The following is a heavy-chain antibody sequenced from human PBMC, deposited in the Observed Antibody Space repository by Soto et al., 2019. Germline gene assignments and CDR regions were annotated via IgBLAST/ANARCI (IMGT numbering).Heavy chain of an antibody. CDR3: TKDGDSADYGY. CDR1: GDTFGINS. J-gene: IGHJ4*02. V-gene: IGHV1-69*06. D-gene: IGHD2-21*01. CDR2: IIPMFPTT. Sequence: SVKVSCKASGDTFGINSRHGVRQAPGQGLEWMGGIIPMFPTTNYAQKFKGRLTIYADKSTCTAYMEMTSLRSEDTAVYYCTKDGDSADYGYWGQRTLVTVSS.